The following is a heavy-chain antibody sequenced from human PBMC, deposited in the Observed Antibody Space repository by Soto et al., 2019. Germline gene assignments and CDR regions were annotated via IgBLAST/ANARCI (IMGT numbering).Heavy chain of an antibody. CDR3: ARGAAFTSRAAYDY. D-gene: IGHD6-25*01. CDR1: GGSISSSNW. V-gene: IGHV4-4*02. J-gene: IGHJ4*02. Sequence: QVQLQESGPGLVKPSGTLSLTCAVSGGSISSSNWWSWVRQPPGKGLEWIGEIYHSGSTNYNPSHKSRVTISVDKSNNQFSLKLSSVTAADTAVYYCARGAAFTSRAAYDYWGQGTLVTVSS. CDR2: IYHSGST.